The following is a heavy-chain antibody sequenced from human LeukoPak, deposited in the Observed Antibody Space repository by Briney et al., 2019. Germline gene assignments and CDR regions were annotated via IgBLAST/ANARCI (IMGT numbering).Heavy chain of an antibody. Sequence: SETLSLTCAVYGGSFSGYYWSWIRQPPGKGLEWIGEINHSGSTNYNPSLKSRVTISADTSKNQFSLKLSSVTAADTAVYYCATSGWDLLPGVYWGQGTLVTVSS. D-gene: IGHD6-19*01. V-gene: IGHV4-34*01. CDR2: INHSGST. CDR3: ATSGWDLLPGVY. J-gene: IGHJ4*02. CDR1: GGSFSGYY.